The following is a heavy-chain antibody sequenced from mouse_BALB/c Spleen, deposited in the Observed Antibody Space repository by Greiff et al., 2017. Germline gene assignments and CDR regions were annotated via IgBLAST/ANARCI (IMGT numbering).Heavy chain of an antibody. D-gene: IGHD2-4*01. CDR2: IDPENGDT. V-gene: IGHV14-4*02. Sequence: EVQLQQSGAELVRSGASVKLSCTASGFNIKDYYMHWVKQRPEQGLEWIGWIDPENGDTEYAPKFQGKATMTADTSSNTAYLQLSSLTSEDTAVYYCNACRDYDAWFAYWGQGTLVTVSA. CDR1: GFNIKDYY. J-gene: IGHJ3*01. CDR3: NACRDYDAWFAY.